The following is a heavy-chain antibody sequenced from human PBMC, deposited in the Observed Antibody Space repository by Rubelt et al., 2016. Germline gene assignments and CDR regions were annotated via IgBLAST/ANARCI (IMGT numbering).Heavy chain of an antibody. CDR3: ARGVRIAARPNYFDY. CDR2: INQSGDT. J-gene: IGHJ4*02. Sequence: QVQLQQWGAGLLKPSETLSLTCVVYGGSFSGYYWNWIRQPPGKGLEWIGEINQSGDTNYNPSLKSRVIISVDTSKNQFSLKLVAVTAADTAVYYCARGVRIAARPNYFDYWGQGTLVTVSS. V-gene: IGHV4-34*02. D-gene: IGHD6-6*01. CDR1: GGSFSGYY.